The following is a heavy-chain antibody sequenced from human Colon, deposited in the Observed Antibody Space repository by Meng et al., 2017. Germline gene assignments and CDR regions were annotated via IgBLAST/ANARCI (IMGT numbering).Heavy chain of an antibody. D-gene: IGHD3-10*01. CDR1: GGSISSGGYY. V-gene: IGHV4-31*11. Sequence: QLQEPGSGLVKPFQTPSLTCAVSGGSISSGGYYWSWIRQHPGKGLEWIGYVHDSGDTYYKSSLKSRITISIDTSENQFSLKLKSVTAADTAVYYCARDPSNRGAFFDPWGQGTLVTVSS. J-gene: IGHJ5*02. CDR2: VHDSGDT. CDR3: ARDPSNRGAFFDP.